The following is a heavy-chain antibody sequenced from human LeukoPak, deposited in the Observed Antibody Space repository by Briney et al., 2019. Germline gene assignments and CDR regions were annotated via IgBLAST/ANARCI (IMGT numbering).Heavy chain of an antibody. CDR2: LSGSGAST. J-gene: IGHJ4*02. V-gene: IGHV3-23*01. D-gene: IGHD3-22*01. Sequence: GGSLRLSCAASGFTFSSYAMSWVRQAPGKGLEWVSALSGSGASTYYADSVKGRFTISRDNSKNTLYLQMNSLRAEDTAVYYCTLRYHYDSSGYYRFDYWGQGTLVTVSS. CDR1: GFTFSSYA. CDR3: TLRYHYDSSGYYRFDY.